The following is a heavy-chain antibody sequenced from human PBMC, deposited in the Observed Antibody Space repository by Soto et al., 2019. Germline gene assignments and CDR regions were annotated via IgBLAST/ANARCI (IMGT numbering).Heavy chain of an antibody. CDR1: GGSISSGGYS. D-gene: IGHD3-10*01. CDR2: IYHSGST. Sequence: QLQLHESGSGLVKPSQTLSLTCAVSGGSISSGGYSWSWIRQPPGKGLEWIGYIYHSGSTYYNPSLKSRVTISVDRSKNPFSLKLSSVTAADTAVYYCARVPGPWGQGTLVTVSS. J-gene: IGHJ5*02. CDR3: ARVPGP. V-gene: IGHV4-30-2*01.